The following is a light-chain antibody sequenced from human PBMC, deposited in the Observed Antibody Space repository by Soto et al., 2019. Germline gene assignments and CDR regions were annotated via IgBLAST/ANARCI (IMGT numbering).Light chain of an antibody. J-gene: IGLJ2*01. CDR3: CSYAGV. CDR2: EGS. CDR1: SSDVGSYNL. V-gene: IGLV2-23*01. Sequence: QSVLTQPASVSGSPGQSITISCTGTSSDVGSYNLVSWYQQHPGKASKLMIYEGSKRPSGVSNRFSGSKSGNTASLTISGLQAEDEADYYCCSYAGVFGGGTKLTVL.